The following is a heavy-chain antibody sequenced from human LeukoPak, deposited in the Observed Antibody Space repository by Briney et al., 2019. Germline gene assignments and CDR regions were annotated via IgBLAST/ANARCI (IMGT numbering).Heavy chain of an antibody. D-gene: IGHD3-16*01. CDR3: ARGFRGITFGDY. V-gene: IGHV3-20*04. CDR2: INWNGGST. J-gene: IGHJ4*02. Sequence: PGGSLRLSCAASGFTFDDYGMSWVRQAPGKGLEWVSGINWNGGSTGYADSVKGRFTTSRDNAKNSLYLQMNSLRAEDTALYYCARGFRGITFGDYWGQGTLVTVSS. CDR1: GFTFDDYG.